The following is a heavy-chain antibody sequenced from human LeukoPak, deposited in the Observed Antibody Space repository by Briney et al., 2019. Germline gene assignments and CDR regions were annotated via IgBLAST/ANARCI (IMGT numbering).Heavy chain of an antibody. J-gene: IGHJ4*02. CDR1: GFTFSSYW. V-gene: IGHV3-7*01. D-gene: IGHD1-20*01. CDR3: ARDWKYNWNYFFY. CDR2: IKQDGSEK. Sequence: GGSLRLSCAASGFTFSSYWMSWVRQAPGKGLEWVANIKQDGSEKYYVDSVKGRFTISRDNAKNSLYLQMNSLRAKDTAVYYCARDWKYNWNYFFYWGQGTLVTVSS.